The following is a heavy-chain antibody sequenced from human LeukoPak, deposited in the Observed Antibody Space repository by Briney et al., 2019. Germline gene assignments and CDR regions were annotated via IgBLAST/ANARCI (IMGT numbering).Heavy chain of an antibody. V-gene: IGHV4-39*01. CDR1: GGSISSSSYY. D-gene: IGHD3-22*01. CDR3: ASSAYYYDSSGYYYFDY. Sequence: SETLSLTCTVSGGSISSSSYYWGWIRQPPGKGLEWIGSIYYSGSTYYNPSLKSRVTISVDTSKNQFSLKLSSVTAADTAVYYCASSAYYYDSSGYYYFDYWGQGTLVAVSS. CDR2: IYYSGST. J-gene: IGHJ4*02.